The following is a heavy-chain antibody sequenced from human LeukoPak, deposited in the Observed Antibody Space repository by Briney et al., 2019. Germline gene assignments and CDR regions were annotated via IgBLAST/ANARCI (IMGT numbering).Heavy chain of an antibody. CDR1: GGSISRYY. D-gene: IGHD3-10*01. V-gene: IGHV4-59*12. Sequence: SQTLSLTCTVSGGSISRYYWSWIRQPPGTELEWIEYIDCSGSTNYNPSLKSRVTISVDTSKNQFSLKLSSVTAADTAVYYCAKSNGYGLVDIWGQGTMVTVSS. CDR3: AKSNGYGLVDI. J-gene: IGHJ3*02. CDR2: IDCSGST.